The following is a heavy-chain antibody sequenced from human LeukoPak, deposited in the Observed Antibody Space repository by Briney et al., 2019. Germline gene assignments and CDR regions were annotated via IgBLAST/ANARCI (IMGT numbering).Heavy chain of an antibody. CDR1: GFIFSSSG. J-gene: IGHJ6*03. Sequence: QSGGSLRLSCAASGFIFSSSGMHWVRQAPGKGLEWVAFTRDDESNKYYSDSVKGRFTISRDNSKNTLFLQMSSLRPEDTALYYCAKQMTERPHYYYMDVWGRGTTVTVSS. CDR2: TRDDESNK. V-gene: IGHV3-30*02. CDR3: AKQMTERPHYYYMDV.